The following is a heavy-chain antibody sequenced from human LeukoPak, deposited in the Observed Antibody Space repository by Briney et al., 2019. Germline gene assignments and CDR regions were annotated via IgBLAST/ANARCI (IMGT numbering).Heavy chain of an antibody. D-gene: IGHD4-23*01. CDR2: ISSGDSYI. V-gene: IGHV3-21*01. CDR1: GFTFSSYG. J-gene: IGHJ3*02. CDR3: ARCPLGWLASPNAFDI. Sequence: GGSLRLSCAASGFTFSSYGMYWVRQAPGKGLEWVSSISSGDSYIYYADSVKGRFTISRDNAKNSLYLQMNSLRAEDTAVYYCARCPLGWLASPNAFDIWGQGTMVTVSS.